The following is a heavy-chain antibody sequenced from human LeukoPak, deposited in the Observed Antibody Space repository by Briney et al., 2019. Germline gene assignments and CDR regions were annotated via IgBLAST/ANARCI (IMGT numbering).Heavy chain of an antibody. CDR2: MNPNSGNT. CDR3: ARGRGAARPFDY. CDR1: GYTFTSYD. J-gene: IGHJ4*02. D-gene: IGHD6-6*01. V-gene: IGHV1-8*01. Sequence: GASVKVSCKASGYTFTSYDINRVRQATGQGLEWMGWMNPNSGNTGYAQKFQGRVTMTRNTSISTAYMELSSLRSEDTAVYYCARGRGAARPFDYWGQGTLVTVSS.